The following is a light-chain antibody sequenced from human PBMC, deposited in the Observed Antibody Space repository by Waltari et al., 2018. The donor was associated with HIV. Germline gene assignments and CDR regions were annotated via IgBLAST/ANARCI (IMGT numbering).Light chain of an antibody. J-gene: IGLJ3*02. CDR1: SSHIGKNY. CDR2: DNN. CDR3: GTWDTSLDAGV. Sequence: SVLTQPPSVSAAPGQKVTLSCSGSSSHIGKNYLSWFQQLPGAAPRLLIYDNNQRPSGVPDRFSGSRSGTSATLGVSGLQPGDEADYYCGTWDTSLDAGVFGGGTKLTVL. V-gene: IGLV1-51*01.